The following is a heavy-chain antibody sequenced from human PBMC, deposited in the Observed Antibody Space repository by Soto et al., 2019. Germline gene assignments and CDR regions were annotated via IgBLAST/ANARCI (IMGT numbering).Heavy chain of an antibody. CDR3: AKDWNYDILTGYLPSVAFDI. Sequence: GGSLRLSCAASGFTFSSYTMSWVRQAPGKGLEWVSAISGSGRSTYYADSVKGRFTISRDNSKNTLYLQMNSLRAEDTAVYYCAKDWNYDILTGYLPSVAFDIWGQGTMVTVSS. CDR1: GFTFSSYT. V-gene: IGHV3-23*01. D-gene: IGHD3-9*01. J-gene: IGHJ3*02. CDR2: ISGSGRST.